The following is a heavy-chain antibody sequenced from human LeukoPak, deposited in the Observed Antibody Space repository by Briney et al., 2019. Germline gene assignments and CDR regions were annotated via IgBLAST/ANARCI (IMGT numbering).Heavy chain of an antibody. J-gene: IGHJ2*01. D-gene: IGHD6-13*01. CDR1: GGSISSSSYY. CDR3: ARSLLIAAAGSNWYFDL. V-gene: IGHV4-39*07. CDR2: IYYSGST. Sequence: SETLSLTCTVSGGSISSSSYYWGWIRQPPGKGLEWIGSIYYSGSTYYNPSLKSRVTISVDTSKNQFSLKLSSVTAADTAVYYCARSLLIAAAGSNWYFDLWGRGTLVTVSS.